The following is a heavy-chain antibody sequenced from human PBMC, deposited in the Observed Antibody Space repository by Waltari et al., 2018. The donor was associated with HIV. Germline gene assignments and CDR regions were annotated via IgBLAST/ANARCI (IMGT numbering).Heavy chain of an antibody. CDR1: GYTFTSYG. D-gene: IGHD3-10*01. Sequence: QVQLVQSGAEVKKPGASVKVSCKASGYTFTSYGISWVRQAPGQGMEWVGGIRAYNGNTNYAQKRQGRVTMTTDTSTSTAYMELRSLRSDDTAVYYCARDLSQTYYYGSGSLDAFDIWGQGTMVTVSS. CDR3: ARDLSQTYYYGSGSLDAFDI. J-gene: IGHJ3*02. CDR2: IRAYNGNT. V-gene: IGHV1-18*01.